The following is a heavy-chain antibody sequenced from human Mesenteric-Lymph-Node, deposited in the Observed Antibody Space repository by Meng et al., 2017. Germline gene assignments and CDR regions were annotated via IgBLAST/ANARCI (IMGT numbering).Heavy chain of an antibody. J-gene: IGHJ4*02. Sequence: QMRLQGPGPVRGKPPGTLSLTCACPGGSISISTWWSWVRQPPGKGLEWIGDIDDSGSTNYNPSLNSRISISLDKSKNHFSLKVNSVTAADTAVYYCARGKQDAWELLAYWGQGALVTVSS. V-gene: IGHV4-4*03. D-gene: IGHD1-26*01. CDR3: ARGKQDAWELLAY. CDR1: GGSISISTW. CDR2: IDDSGST.